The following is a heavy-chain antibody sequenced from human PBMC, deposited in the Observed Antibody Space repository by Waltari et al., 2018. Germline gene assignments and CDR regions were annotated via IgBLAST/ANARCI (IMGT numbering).Heavy chain of an antibody. CDR1: GDSIGSGYYY. CDR3: AREVGGSSWSTTPRGDAFDI. Sequence: QLQLRESGPGLLKPSETLSLTCSVSGDSIGSGYYYWGWIRQAPGKGLEWIGSIYFAGRTYFNPSHKSRLTISVDTSKNQFSLRLSAVTAADTAVYYCAREVGGSSWSTTPRGDAFDIWGQGTMVTVSS. V-gene: IGHV4-39*07. CDR2: IYFAGRT. J-gene: IGHJ3*02. D-gene: IGHD6-13*01.